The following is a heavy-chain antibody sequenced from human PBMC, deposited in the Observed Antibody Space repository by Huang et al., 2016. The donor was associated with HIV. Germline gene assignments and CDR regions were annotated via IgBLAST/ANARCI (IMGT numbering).Heavy chain of an antibody. CDR2: FDPEDGET. Sequence: QVQLVQSGAEVKKPGASVKVSCKVSGYTLTELSMHWVRQAPGKGLGLMGGFDPEDGETIYAQNFQGRVTMTEDTSTDTADMELSSLRSEDTAVYYCATVYRRFRNHDSGDYYFDYWDQGTLVTVSS. CDR3: ATVYRRFRNHDSGDYYFDY. V-gene: IGHV1-24*01. J-gene: IGHJ4*02. D-gene: IGHD3-22*01. CDR1: GYTLTELS.